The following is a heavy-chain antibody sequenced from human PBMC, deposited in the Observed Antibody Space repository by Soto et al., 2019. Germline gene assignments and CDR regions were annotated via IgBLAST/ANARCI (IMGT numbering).Heavy chain of an antibody. V-gene: IGHV1-46*01. CDR3: ARDLVIVGASDYYYGMDV. Sequence: QVQLVQSGAEVKKPGASVKVSCKASGYTFTSYYMHWVRQAPGQGLEWMGIINPSGGSTSYAQKFQGRVTMTRDTSTSTVYMELSSLRSEDTAVYYCARDLVIVGASDYYYGMDVWGQGTTVTVSS. CDR1: GYTFTSYY. CDR2: INPSGGST. D-gene: IGHD1-26*01. J-gene: IGHJ6*02.